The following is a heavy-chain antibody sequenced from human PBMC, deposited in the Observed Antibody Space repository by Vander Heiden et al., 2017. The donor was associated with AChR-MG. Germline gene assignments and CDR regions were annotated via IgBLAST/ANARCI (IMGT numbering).Heavy chain of an antibody. CDR2: IYYSGST. D-gene: IGHD5-12*01. CDR1: GGSNSSGGYY. J-gene: IGHJ6*03. CDR3: ARDIGGYSGYDSGYYYYYYMDV. V-gene: IGHV4-31*03. Sequence: QVQLQESGPGLVKPSQTLSLTCNVYGGSNSSGGYYWSWIRQHPGKGLEWIGYIYYSGSTYYNPSLKSRVTISVDTSKNQFSLKLSSVTAADTAVYYCARDIGGYSGYDSGYYYYYYMDVWGKGTTVTVSS.